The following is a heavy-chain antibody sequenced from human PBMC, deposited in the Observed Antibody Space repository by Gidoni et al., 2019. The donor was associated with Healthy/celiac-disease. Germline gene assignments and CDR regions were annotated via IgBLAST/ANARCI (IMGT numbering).Heavy chain of an antibody. CDR1: GFTFSSSW. J-gene: IGHJ3*02. CDR3: ARGLCSSTSCGPGGAFDI. Sequence: EVQLVESGGGLVQPGGSLRLSCAASGFTFSSSWMSWVRQAPGKGLEWVANIKQDGSEKYYVDSVKGRFTISRDNAKNSLYLQMNSLRAEDTAVYYCARGLCSSTSCGPGGAFDIWGQGTMVTVSS. CDR2: IKQDGSEK. V-gene: IGHV3-7*01. D-gene: IGHD2-2*01.